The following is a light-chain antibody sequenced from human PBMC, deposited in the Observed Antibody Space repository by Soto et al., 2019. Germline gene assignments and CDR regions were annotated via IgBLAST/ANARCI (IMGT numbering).Light chain of an antibody. CDR2: AAS. J-gene: IGKJ1*01. V-gene: IGKV1-6*01. CDR3: LQDYNYPWT. CDR1: QDIGND. Sequence: IQMTQSPSSLSAIAGDRVTIACRASQDIGNDLGWYQQMPGKAPKLLIFAASTLQSGVSSRFSGSGSGTDFTLTINSLQPEDFATYYCLQDYNYPWTFGQGTKVDIK.